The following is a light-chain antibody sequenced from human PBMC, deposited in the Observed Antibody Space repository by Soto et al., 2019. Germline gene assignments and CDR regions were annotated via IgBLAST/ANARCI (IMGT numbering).Light chain of an antibody. CDR2: KAS. V-gene: IGKV1-5*03. CDR3: QQTYDTPLT. Sequence: DIQMTQSPSTLSASVGDRVTITCRASQSISSWLAWYQQKPGKAPKLLIYKASSLESGVPSRFSGSGSGTEFTLTISSLQPDDFATYYCQQTYDTPLTFGGGTTVEIK. CDR1: QSISSW. J-gene: IGKJ4*01.